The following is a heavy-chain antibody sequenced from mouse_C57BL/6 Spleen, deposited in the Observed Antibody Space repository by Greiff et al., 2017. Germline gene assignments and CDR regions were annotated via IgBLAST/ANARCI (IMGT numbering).Heavy chain of an antibody. J-gene: IGHJ2*01. V-gene: IGHV5-17*01. D-gene: IGHD2-4*01. CDR3: ARLYDYDDGFDY. CDR2: ISSGSSTI. CDR1: GFTFSDYG. Sequence: EVQLVESGGGLVKPGGSLKLSCAASGFTFSDYGMHWVRQAPEKGLEWVAYISSGSSTIYYADTVKGRFTISRDNAKNTLFLQLTSLRSENTAMYYCARLYDYDDGFDYWGQGTTLTVSS.